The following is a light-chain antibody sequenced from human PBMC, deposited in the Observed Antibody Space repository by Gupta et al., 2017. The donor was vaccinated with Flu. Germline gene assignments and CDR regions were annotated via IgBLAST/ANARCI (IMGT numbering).Light chain of an antibody. CDR1: NSDFSGNNY. CDR2: EVS. J-gene: IGLJ1*01. CDR3: RSYTSSGTLV. Sequence: QSALTQPASVSGSPGPSSTISCTGTNSDFSGNNYVSWYQHHPGKAPKLIIYEVSKRPAGVATRFSGSKSVDTAALTILGLQAEDEADYQCRSYTSSGTLVFGTATKVTVL. V-gene: IGLV2-14*01.